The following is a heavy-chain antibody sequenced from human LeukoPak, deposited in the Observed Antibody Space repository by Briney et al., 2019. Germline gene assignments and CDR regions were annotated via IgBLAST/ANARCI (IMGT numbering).Heavy chain of an antibody. J-gene: IGHJ4*02. CDR2: INSDGSST. CDR1: GFPFSSYW. CDR3: ARARKRIQLWLVDY. V-gene: IGHV3-74*01. D-gene: IGHD5-18*01. Sequence: GALRLSFAASGFPFSSYWMHWVRQAPGKGLVWVSRINSDGSSTSYSDSVKGRFTISRDNAKNTLYLQMNSLRAEDTAVYYCARARKRIQLWLVDYWGQGTLVTVSS.